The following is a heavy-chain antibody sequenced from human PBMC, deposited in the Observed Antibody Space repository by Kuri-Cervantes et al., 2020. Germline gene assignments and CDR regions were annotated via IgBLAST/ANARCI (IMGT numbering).Heavy chain of an antibody. J-gene: IGHJ6*02. D-gene: IGHD5-12*01. V-gene: IGHV7-4-1*02. CDR1: GGTFSSYA. Sequence: ASVKVSCKASGGTFSSYAISWVRRAPGQGLEWMGWINTNTGNPTYAQGFTGRFVFSLDTSVSTAYLQISSLKAEDTAVYYCASEYSGYETYYYYYGMDVWGQGTTVTVSS. CDR3: ASEYSGYETYYYYYGMDV. CDR2: INTNTGNP.